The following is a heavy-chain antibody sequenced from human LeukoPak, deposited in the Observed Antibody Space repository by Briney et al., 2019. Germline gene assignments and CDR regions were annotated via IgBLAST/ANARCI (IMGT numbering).Heavy chain of an antibody. V-gene: IGHV4-39*02. CDR1: GGSISSSSYY. D-gene: IGHD3-10*01. Sequence: SETLSLTCTVSGGSISSSSYYWGWIRQPPGKGLEWIGSIYYSGSTYYNPSLKSRVTISVDTSKNQFSLKLSSVTAADTAVYYCAKDRAFVSGAFDIWGQGTMVTVSS. CDR2: IYYSGST. CDR3: AKDRAFVSGAFDI. J-gene: IGHJ3*02.